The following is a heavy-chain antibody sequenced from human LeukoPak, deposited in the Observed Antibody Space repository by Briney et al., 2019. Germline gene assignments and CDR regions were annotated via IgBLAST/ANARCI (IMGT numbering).Heavy chain of an antibody. V-gene: IGHV4-59*01. J-gene: IGHJ3*02. D-gene: IGHD3-10*01. Sequence: SETLSLTCTVSGGSISSYYWSWIRQPPGKGLEWIGYIYYSGSTNYKPSLKSRVTISVDTSKNQFSLKLSSVTAADTAVYYCARDLVLLWFGELSLEGDAFDIWGQGTMVTVSS. CDR1: GGSISSYY. CDR2: IYYSGST. CDR3: ARDLVLLWFGELSLEGDAFDI.